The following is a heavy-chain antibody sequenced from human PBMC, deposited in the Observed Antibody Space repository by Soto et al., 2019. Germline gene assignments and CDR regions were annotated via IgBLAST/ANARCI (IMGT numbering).Heavy chain of an antibody. CDR1: GGSMSGFY. CDR3: AKEFCDPNGCYGRWLDP. J-gene: IGHJ5*02. Sequence: VQLQESGPGLAKPSETLSLTCTVSGGSMSGFYWSWIRQAPGKGLEWIGNVFHSGSTIYNPSLKSRFTISVDTSKNQFSLKLSSVTAADTAVYYCAKEFCDPNGCYGRWLDPWGQGTLVTVSS. D-gene: IGHD2-15*01. V-gene: IGHV4-59*01. CDR2: VFHSGST.